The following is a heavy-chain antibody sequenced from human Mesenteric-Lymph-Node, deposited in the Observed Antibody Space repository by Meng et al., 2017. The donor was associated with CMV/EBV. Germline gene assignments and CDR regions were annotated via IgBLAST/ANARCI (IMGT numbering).Heavy chain of an antibody. CDR3: ARAPYCSSTSCYPHYYGMDV. CDR2: INHSGST. D-gene: IGHD2-2*01. CDR1: GGSFSGYY. V-gene: IGHV4-34*01. Sequence: GSLRLSCAVYGGSFSGYYWSWIRQPPGKGLEWIGEINHSGSTNYNPSLKSRVTISVDTSKNQFSLKLSSVTAADTAVYYCARAPYCSSTSCYPHYYGMDVWGQGTTVTVSS. J-gene: IGHJ6*02.